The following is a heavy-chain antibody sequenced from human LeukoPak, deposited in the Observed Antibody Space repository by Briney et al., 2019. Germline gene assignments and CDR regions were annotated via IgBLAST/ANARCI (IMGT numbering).Heavy chain of an antibody. CDR1: GGSISSYY. CDR3: ARVPHSSIYYYYYMDV. Sequence: SETLSLTCTVSGGSISSYYWSWIRQPPGKGLKWIGYIYYSGSTNYNPSLKSRVTISVDTSKNQFSLKLSSVTAADTAVYYCARVPHSSIYYYYYMDVWGKGTTVTVSS. V-gene: IGHV4-59*01. D-gene: IGHD6-13*01. CDR2: IYYSGST. J-gene: IGHJ6*03.